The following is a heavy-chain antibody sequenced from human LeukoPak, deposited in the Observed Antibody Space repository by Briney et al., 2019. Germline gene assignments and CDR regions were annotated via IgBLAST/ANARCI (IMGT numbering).Heavy chain of an antibody. CDR3: ASDNSITGTTEQYYYYGMDV. J-gene: IGHJ6*02. V-gene: IGHV3-33*01. Sequence: HPGGSLRLSCAASGFTFSSYGMHWVRQAPGKGLGWVAVIWYDGSNKYYADSLKGRFTISRDNSKNTLYLQMNSLRPEDTAVYYCASDNSITGTTEQYYYYGMDVWGQGTTVTVSS. CDR2: IWYDGSNK. CDR1: GFTFSSYG. D-gene: IGHD1-7*01.